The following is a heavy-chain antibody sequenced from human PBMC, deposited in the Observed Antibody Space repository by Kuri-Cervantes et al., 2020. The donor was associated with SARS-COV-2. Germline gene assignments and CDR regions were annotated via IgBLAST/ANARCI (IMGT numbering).Heavy chain of an antibody. Sequence: GESLKISCAASGFTFSSYDMHWVRQATGKGLERVSAIGTAGDTYYPGSVKGRFTISRENAKNSLYLQMNSLRAGDTAVYYCARGVDTAIGHYYYYYMDVWGKGTTVTVSS. D-gene: IGHD5-18*01. J-gene: IGHJ6*03. CDR3: ARGVDTAIGHYYYYYMDV. CDR1: GFTFSSYD. V-gene: IGHV3-13*01. CDR2: IGTAGDT.